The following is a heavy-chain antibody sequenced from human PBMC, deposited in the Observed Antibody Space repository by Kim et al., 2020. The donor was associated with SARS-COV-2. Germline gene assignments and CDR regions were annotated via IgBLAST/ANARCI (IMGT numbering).Heavy chain of an antibody. V-gene: IGHV5-10-1*01. D-gene: IGHD2-2*02. Sequence: GESLKISCKGSGYSFTSYWISWVRQMPGKGLEWMGRIDPSDSYTNYSPSFQGHVTISAAKSISTAYLQRSSLKASDTAMYYCARQGTYCSSTSFYSWFDPWGQGTLVTVSS. CDR3: ARQGTYCSSTSFYSWFDP. CDR1: GYSFTSYW. CDR2: IDPSDSYT. J-gene: IGHJ5*02.